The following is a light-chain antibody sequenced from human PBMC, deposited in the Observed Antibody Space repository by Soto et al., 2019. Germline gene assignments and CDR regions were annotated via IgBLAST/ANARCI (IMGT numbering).Light chain of an antibody. Sequence: QSALTQPPSASGSPGQSVTISCTGTSSDVSTYNYVSWYQQHPGKAPKLMIYEVSNRPSGVPDRFSGSKSGNTASLTVSGLQAEDEADYYCSSYAGSNNFVFGTGTKLTVL. CDR3: SSYAGSNNFV. V-gene: IGLV2-8*01. CDR2: EVS. J-gene: IGLJ1*01. CDR1: SSDVSTYNY.